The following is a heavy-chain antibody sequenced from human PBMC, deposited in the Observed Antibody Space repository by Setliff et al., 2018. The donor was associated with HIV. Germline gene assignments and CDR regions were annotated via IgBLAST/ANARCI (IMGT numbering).Heavy chain of an antibody. J-gene: IGHJ4*02. D-gene: IGHD3-10*01. CDR1: SYSISSGYY. CDR2: IYHSGST. Sequence: SETLSLTCAVSSYSISSGYYWGWIRQPPGKGLEWIGNIYHSGSTYYNPSLKSRVTISVDTFKNQFSLKLSSVTAADTAVYYCARVQVSGTYPIDYWGQGTLVTVSS. CDR3: ARVQVSGTYPIDY. V-gene: IGHV4-38-2*01.